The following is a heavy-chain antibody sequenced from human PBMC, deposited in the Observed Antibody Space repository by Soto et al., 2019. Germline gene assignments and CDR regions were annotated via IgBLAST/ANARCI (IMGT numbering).Heavy chain of an antibody. J-gene: IGHJ4*02. V-gene: IGHV3-23*01. Sequence: EVQMLASGGGLVQPGGSLRLSCAASGFNFNDYTMSWVRQAPGTGLEWVSSTNDNGGSAHYADSVEGRFTITRDNSKNAVYLQMTTLRAEDTAMYFCARRCWSGYYGDYWGQGTLVTVSS. D-gene: IGHD3-3*01. CDR3: ARRCWSGYYGDY. CDR1: GFNFNDYT. CDR2: TNDNGGSA.